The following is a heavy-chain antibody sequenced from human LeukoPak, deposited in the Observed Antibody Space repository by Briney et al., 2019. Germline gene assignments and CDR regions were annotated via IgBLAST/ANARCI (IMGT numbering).Heavy chain of an antibody. D-gene: IGHD2-15*01. Sequence: GGSLRLSCAASGFTFTNYAISWVRQAPGKGLEWVSAISGSGSSTYYADSVKGRFTISRDNSKNTVDLQMNSLRAEDTAVYYCAKCADIGILPAGDDYWGQGTLVTVSS. J-gene: IGHJ4*02. CDR2: ISGSGSST. CDR1: GFTFTNYA. CDR3: AKCADIGILPAGDDY. V-gene: IGHV3-23*01.